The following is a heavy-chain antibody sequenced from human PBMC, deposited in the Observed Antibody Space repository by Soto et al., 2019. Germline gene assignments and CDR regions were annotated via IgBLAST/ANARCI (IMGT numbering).Heavy chain of an antibody. V-gene: IGHV4-59*01. CDR1: GGSISSYY. J-gene: IGHJ6*02. D-gene: IGHD2-8*01. Sequence: PSETLSLTCTVSGGSISSYYWSWIRKPPGKGLEWIGYIYYSGSTNYNPSLKSRVTISVDTSKNQFSLKLSSVTAADTAVYYCARRNGYYGMDVWGQGTTVTVSS. CDR2: IYYSGST. CDR3: ARRNGYYGMDV.